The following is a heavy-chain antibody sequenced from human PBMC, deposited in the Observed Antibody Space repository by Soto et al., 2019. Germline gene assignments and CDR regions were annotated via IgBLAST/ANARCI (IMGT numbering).Heavy chain of an antibody. CDR3: TRGGGGWNYYHAMDA. D-gene: IGHD1-7*01. CDR2: IKEDGNEK. J-gene: IGHJ6*02. Sequence: GGSLRLSCTASGFPFNNYDMTWVRQASGKGLEWVASIKEDGNEKYYADSVKGRLTISRDNAKNSMSLQMNSLGVEDTALYFCTRGGGGWNYYHAMDAWGHGDTVPVS. CDR1: GFPFNNYD. V-gene: IGHV3-7*03.